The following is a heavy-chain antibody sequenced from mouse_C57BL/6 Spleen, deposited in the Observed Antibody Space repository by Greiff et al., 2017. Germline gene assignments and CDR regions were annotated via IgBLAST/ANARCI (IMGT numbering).Heavy chain of an antibody. Sequence: VQLQQPGAELVKPGASVKLSCKASGYTFTSYWMQWVKQRPGQGLEWIGEIDPSDSYTNYNQKFKGKATLTVDTSSSTAYMQLSSLTSEDSAGYYCARNVRGFDYWGQGTTLTVSS. V-gene: IGHV1-50*01. CDR1: GYTFTSYW. CDR2: IDPSDSYT. J-gene: IGHJ2*01. CDR3: ARNVRGFDY. D-gene: IGHD3-2*02.